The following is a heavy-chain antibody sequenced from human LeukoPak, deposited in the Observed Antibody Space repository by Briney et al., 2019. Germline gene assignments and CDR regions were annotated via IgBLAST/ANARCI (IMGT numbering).Heavy chain of an antibody. CDR1: GFTFSSYG. CDR3: AKRESMDV. J-gene: IGHJ6*02. Sequence: PGGSLRLSCAASGFTFSSYGMHWVRQAPGNGLEWVAVISYDGSNKYYADSVKGRFTISRDNSKSTLYLQMNSLRAEDTAVYYCAKRESMDVWGQGTTVTVSS. CDR2: ISYDGSNK. V-gene: IGHV3-30*18.